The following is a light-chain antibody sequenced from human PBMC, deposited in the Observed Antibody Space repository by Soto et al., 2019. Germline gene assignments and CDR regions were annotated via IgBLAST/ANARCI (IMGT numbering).Light chain of an antibody. CDR2: DDS. J-gene: IGLJ3*02. CDR3: QSYDIRLSSWV. Sequence: SYELTQPPSVSVAPGQTARITCGGNNIGSKSVHWYQQKPGQAPVLVVYDDSDRPSGIPERFSGSWSASSASLAVTGLQAEDEADYYCQSYDIRLSSWVFGGGTKLTVL. V-gene: IGLV3-21*02. CDR1: NIGSKS.